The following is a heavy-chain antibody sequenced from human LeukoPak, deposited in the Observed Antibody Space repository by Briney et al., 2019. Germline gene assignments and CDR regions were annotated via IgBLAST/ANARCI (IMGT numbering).Heavy chain of an antibody. D-gene: IGHD4-23*01. V-gene: IGHV4-38-2*02. Sequence: SETLSLTCTVSGYSISSGYYWGWIRQPPGKGLEWIGSIYHSGSTYYNPSLKSRVTISVDTSKNQFSLKLSSVTAADTAVYYCAREGDEGTVVTPGGVTANDYWGQGTLVTVSS. J-gene: IGHJ4*02. CDR1: GYSISSGYY. CDR3: AREGDEGTVVTPGGVTANDY. CDR2: IYHSGST.